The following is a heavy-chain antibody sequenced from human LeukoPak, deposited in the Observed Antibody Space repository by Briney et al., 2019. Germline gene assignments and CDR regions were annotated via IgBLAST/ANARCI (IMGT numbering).Heavy chain of an antibody. CDR3: ATSLGPLTEY. J-gene: IGHJ4*02. CDR1: GFAFSSNW. CDR2: INSGGSGT. V-gene: IGHV3-74*01. D-gene: IGHD7-27*01. Sequence: GGSLRLSCAASGFAFSSNWMHWVRQTPGKGLVWVSRINSGGSGTSYADSVEGRFTISRDNAKNTLYLHMNSLRAEDTAVYYCATSLGPLTEYWGQGTLVTVSS.